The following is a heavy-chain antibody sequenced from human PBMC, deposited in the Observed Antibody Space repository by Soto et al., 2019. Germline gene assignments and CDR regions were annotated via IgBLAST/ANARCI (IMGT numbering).Heavy chain of an antibody. CDR2: IYYSGST. D-gene: IGHD6-13*01. CDR1: GGSVSSGAYY. Sequence: SETLSLTCTVSGGSVSSGAYYWSWIRQPPGKGLEWIGYIYYSGSTDYNPSLKSRVTISIDTSKNQFSLKLISVTAADTAVYYCASRLATGSYGLDVWGQGTTVTVSS. J-gene: IGHJ6*02. V-gene: IGHV4-61*08. CDR3: ASRLATGSYGLDV.